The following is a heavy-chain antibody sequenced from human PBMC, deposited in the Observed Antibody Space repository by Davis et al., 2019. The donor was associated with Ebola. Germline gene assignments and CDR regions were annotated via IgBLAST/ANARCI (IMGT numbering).Heavy chain of an antibody. Sequence: GESLKISCAASGFTFSSYSMNWVRQAPGKGLEWVSSISSSSSYIYYADSVKGRFTISRDNAKNSLYLQMNSLRAEDTAVYYCAREAAVALFDYWGQGTLVTASS. CDR2: ISSSSSYI. J-gene: IGHJ4*02. D-gene: IGHD6-19*01. CDR1: GFTFSSYS. V-gene: IGHV3-21*01. CDR3: AREAAVALFDY.